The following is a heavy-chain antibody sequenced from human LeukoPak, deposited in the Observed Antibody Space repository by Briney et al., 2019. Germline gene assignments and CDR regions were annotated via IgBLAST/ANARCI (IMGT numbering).Heavy chain of an antibody. CDR2: IIPIFGTA. Sequence: GASVKVSCTASGGTFSSYAISWVRQAPGQGLEWMGGIIPIFGTANYAQKFQGRVTVTADESTSTAYMELSSLRSDDTAVYYCAREDSSSFDYWGQGALVTVSS. CDR1: GGTFSSYA. CDR3: AREDSSSFDY. V-gene: IGHV1-69*13. J-gene: IGHJ4*02. D-gene: IGHD6-6*01.